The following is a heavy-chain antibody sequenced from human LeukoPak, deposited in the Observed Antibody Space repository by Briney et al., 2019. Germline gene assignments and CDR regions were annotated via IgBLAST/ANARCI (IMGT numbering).Heavy chain of an antibody. D-gene: IGHD1-14*01. V-gene: IGHV3-11*01. Sequence: GGSLRLSCAASGFTFSDYYMSWLRQAPGKGLEWVSYISSSGSTIYYADSVKGRFTISRDNAKNSLYLQMNSQRAEDTAVYYCARDPEAYYYYGMDVWGQGTTVTVSS. CDR2: ISSSGSTI. J-gene: IGHJ6*02. CDR1: GFTFSDYY. CDR3: ARDPEAYYYYGMDV.